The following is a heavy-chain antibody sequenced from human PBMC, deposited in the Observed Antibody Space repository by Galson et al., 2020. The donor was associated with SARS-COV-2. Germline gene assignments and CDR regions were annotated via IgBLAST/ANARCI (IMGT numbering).Heavy chain of an antibody. J-gene: IGHJ3*02. CDR3: AREADYYNSSGYHRVDAFDI. Sequence: GGSLRLSCAASGSTLSSYWMNWVRQAPGKGLEGVANIKRDGSEKNYVDPVKGRFTIPRDNARNSLYLQVSSLRAEDTALYYCAREADYYNSSGYHRVDAFDIWGQGTVVTVSS. CDR1: GSTLSSYW. V-gene: IGHV3-7*01. CDR2: IKRDGSEK. D-gene: IGHD3-22*01.